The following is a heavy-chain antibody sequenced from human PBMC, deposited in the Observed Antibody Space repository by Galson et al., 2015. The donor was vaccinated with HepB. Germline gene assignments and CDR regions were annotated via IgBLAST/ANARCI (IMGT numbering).Heavy chain of an antibody. CDR3: AKDITATLWFRELFSFDAFDI. J-gene: IGHJ3*02. V-gene: IGHV3-43*01. CDR1: GFTFDDYT. CDR2: ISWDGGST. Sequence: SLRLSCAASGFTFDDYTMHWARQAPGKGLEWVSLISWDGGSTYYADSVKGRFTISRDNSKNSLYLQMNSLRTEDTALYYCAKDITATLWFRELFSFDAFDIWGQGTMVTVSS. D-gene: IGHD3-10*01.